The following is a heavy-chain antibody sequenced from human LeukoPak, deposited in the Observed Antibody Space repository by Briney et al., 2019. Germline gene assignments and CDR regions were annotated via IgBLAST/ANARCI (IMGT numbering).Heavy chain of an antibody. D-gene: IGHD3-10*01. CDR3: ARAFGSGPSYGMDV. CDR2: ISSSSSTI. CDR1: GFTFSSYG. V-gene: IGHV3-48*04. Sequence: GGSLRLSCAASGFTFSSYGMHWVRQAPGKGLEWVSYISSSSSTIYYADSVKGRFTISRDNAKNSLYLQMNSLRAEDTAVYYCARAFGSGPSYGMDVWGQGTTVTVSS. J-gene: IGHJ6*02.